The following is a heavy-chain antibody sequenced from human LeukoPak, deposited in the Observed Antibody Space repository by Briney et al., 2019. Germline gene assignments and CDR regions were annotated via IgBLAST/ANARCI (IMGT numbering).Heavy chain of an antibody. J-gene: IGHJ3*02. CDR3: ARAASGYYYASDI. Sequence: PSQTLSLTCTVSGGSISSYYWSWIRQPPGKGLEWIGYIYYSGSTKYNPSLNSRVTMSVDTSKNQLSLNLTSVTAADTAVYYCARAASGYYYASDIWGQGVVVTVSS. CDR1: GGSISSYY. CDR2: IYYSGST. D-gene: IGHD5-12*01. V-gene: IGHV4-59*01.